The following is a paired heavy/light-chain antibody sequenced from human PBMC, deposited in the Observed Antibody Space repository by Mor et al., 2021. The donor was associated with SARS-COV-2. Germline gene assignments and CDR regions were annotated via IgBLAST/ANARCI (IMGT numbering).Heavy chain of an antibody. Sequence: QVQVVESGGGVVQPGRSLRLSCTVSGFTFSIHGMHWVRQTPGKGLEWVARISNDGTNTFYVGSVKGRFTISRDNSKNTVYLQMNSLRLEDTAVYYCLVGGDPGYWGQGTLVTVSS. D-gene: IGHD2-21*02. V-gene: IGHV3-30*03. J-gene: IGHJ4*02. CDR1: GFTFSIHG. CDR3: LVGGDPGY. CDR2: ISNDGTNT.
Light chain of an antibody. CDR1: QGIGND. J-gene: IGKJ2*01. CDR3: LQHNGYPYA. CDR2: TAT. Sequence: DIQMTQSPSSLSASVGDTVTITCRASQGIGNDLNWYQQKPGKAPQRLIYTATNLQSGVPSRFSGSGSGTEFTLTINSLQPEDFATYYCLQHNGYPYAFGQGTKLEIK. V-gene: IGKV1-17*01.